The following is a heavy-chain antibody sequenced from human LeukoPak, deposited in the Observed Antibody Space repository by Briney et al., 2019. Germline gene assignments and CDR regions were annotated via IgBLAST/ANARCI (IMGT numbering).Heavy chain of an antibody. V-gene: IGHV3-7*03. CDR3: AREGVYCSGRSCLKAY. J-gene: IGHJ4*02. CDR1: GFTFSTYW. Sequence: GGSLRLSCAASGFTFSTYWMSWVRQAPGKGLEWVANTKKDGSEKYYMDSVKGRFTISRDNAENSLYLQMNSLRAEDTAVYYCAREGVYCSGRSCLKAYWGQGTQVTVSS. D-gene: IGHD2-15*01. CDR2: TKKDGSEK.